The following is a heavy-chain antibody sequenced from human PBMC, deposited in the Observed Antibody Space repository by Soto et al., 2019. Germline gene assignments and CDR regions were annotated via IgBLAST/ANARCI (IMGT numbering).Heavy chain of an antibody. Sequence: ASVNVSCKASGYTFTSYGISWVRQAPGQGLEWMGWISAYNGNTNYAQKLQGRVTMTTDTSTSTAYMELRSLRSDDTAVYYCARVVVPDYTYDFWSGYSNWFDPWGQGTLVTVSS. J-gene: IGHJ5*02. D-gene: IGHD3-3*01. CDR3: ARVVVPDYTYDFWSGYSNWFDP. CDR2: ISAYNGNT. CDR1: GYTFTSYG. V-gene: IGHV1-18*01.